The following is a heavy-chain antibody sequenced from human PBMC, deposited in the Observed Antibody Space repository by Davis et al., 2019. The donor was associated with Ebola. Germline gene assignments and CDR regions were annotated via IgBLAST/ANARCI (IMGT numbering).Heavy chain of an antibody. J-gene: IGHJ4*02. CDR3: ARRRGYSYGYLY. CDR1: GGSFSGYY. D-gene: IGHD5-18*01. V-gene: IGHV4-34*01. Sequence: MPSETLSLTCAVYGGSFSGYYWSWIRKPPGKGLEWIGEINHSGSTNYNPSLKSRVTISVDTSKNQFSLKLSSVTAADTAVYYCARRRGYSYGYLYWGQGTLVTVSS. CDR2: INHSGST.